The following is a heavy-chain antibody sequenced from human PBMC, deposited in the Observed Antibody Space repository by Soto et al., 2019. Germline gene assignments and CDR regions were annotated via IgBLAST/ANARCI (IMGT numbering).Heavy chain of an antibody. CDR1: GGSISSYY. D-gene: IGHD2-15*01. CDR3: ARGWYEVPSRTGFFDP. CDR2: IYYSGST. J-gene: IGHJ5*02. Sequence: SETLSLTCTVSGGSISSYYWSWIRQPPGKGLEWIGYIYYSGSTNYNPSLKSRVTISVDTSKNQFSLKLSSVTAADTAVYYCARGWYEVPSRTGFFDPWGQGTLVTVSS. V-gene: IGHV4-59*08.